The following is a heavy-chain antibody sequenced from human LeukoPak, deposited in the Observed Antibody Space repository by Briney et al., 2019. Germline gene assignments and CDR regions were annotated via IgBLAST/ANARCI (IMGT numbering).Heavy chain of an antibody. J-gene: IGHJ3*02. V-gene: IGHV3-21*05. CDR3: ARVRVIVVVNDDAFDI. CDR2: ISRSSSYI. Sequence: GGSLRLSCAASGFTLSSSEMNWVRQAPGKGLEWVSYISRSSSYIYYADSVKGRFTISRDNAKNSLCLQMNSLRAEDTAVYYCARVRVIVVVNDDAFDIWGQGTMVTVSS. CDR1: GFTLSSSE. D-gene: IGHD3-22*01.